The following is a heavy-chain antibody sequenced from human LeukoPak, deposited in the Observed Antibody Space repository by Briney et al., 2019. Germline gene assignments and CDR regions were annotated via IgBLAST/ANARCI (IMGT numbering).Heavy chain of an antibody. CDR3: AREGPGGDYGDYHWFDP. V-gene: IGHV1-69*04. Sequence: ASVKVSCKASGGTFSSYAISWVRQAPGQGLEWMGRIIPILGIANYAQKFQGRVTITADKSTSTAYMELSSLRSEDTAVYYCAREGPGGDYGDYHWFDPWGQGTLVTVSS. CDR2: IIPILGIA. D-gene: IGHD4-17*01. J-gene: IGHJ5*02. CDR1: GGTFSSYA.